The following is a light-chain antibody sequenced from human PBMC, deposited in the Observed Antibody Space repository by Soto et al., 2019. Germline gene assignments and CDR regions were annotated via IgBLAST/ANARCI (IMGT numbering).Light chain of an antibody. CDR3: QQYNGYRWP. CDR2: KAS. V-gene: IGKV1-5*03. Sequence: DIQMTQSPATLSASVGNRVTITCRASQSISSWLAWYQQKPGKAPKILIYKASSLESGVPSRFSGSGSETEFTLTISSLQPDDFATYYCQQYNGYRWPFGQGTKV. J-gene: IGKJ1*01. CDR1: QSISSW.